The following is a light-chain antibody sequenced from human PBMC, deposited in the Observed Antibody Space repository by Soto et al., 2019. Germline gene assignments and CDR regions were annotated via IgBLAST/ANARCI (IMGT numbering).Light chain of an antibody. CDR1: QGISSY. J-gene: IGKJ4*01. V-gene: IGKV1-9*01. CDR3: QQLNSYPLT. Sequence: IQLTQSPSSLSASVGDRVTITCRASQGISSYLAWYQQKPGKAPKLLIYAASTLQSGVHSRFSGSGSGTDFTLTIRSLQPEDFATYYCQQLNSYPLTFGGGTKVDI. CDR2: AAS.